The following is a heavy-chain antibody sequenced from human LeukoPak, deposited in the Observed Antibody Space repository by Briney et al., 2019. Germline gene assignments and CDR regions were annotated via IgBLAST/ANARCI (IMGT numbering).Heavy chain of an antibody. CDR1: GGSISSSNW. Sequence: SETLSLTCAVSGGSISSSNWWSWVRQPPGKGLEWIGKIYHSGTTNYNPSLKSRVTISVDTSKNQSSLKLSSVTAADTAVYYCARDSPMGSFWGQGTLVTVSS. CDR3: ARDSPMGSF. D-gene: IGHD3-16*01. CDR2: IYHSGTT. V-gene: IGHV4-4*02. J-gene: IGHJ4*02.